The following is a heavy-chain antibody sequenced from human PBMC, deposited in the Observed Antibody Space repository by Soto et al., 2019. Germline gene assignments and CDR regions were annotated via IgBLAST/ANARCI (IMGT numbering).Heavy chain of an antibody. CDR1: GFTFSSYA. CDR3: VKSDVSSWQWGYFDY. J-gene: IGHJ4*02. Sequence: GGSLRLSCSASGFTFSSYAMHWVRQAPGKGLEYVSAINSNGGSTYSADSVKGRFTISRDNSKRTLYLQMSSLRGEDTAVYYCVKSDVSSWQWGYFDYWGQGTLVTVSS. V-gene: IGHV3-64D*08. CDR2: INSNGGST. D-gene: IGHD6-13*01.